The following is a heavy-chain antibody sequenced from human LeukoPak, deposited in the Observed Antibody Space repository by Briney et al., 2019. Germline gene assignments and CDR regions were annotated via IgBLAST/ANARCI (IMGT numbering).Heavy chain of an antibody. D-gene: IGHD3-22*01. CDR1: GFTFTNYA. CDR2: IGASGADT. J-gene: IGHJ3*01. Sequence: PGGSLRLSCAASGFTFTNYAMTWVRQAPGKGLEWVSVIGASGADTYYSDSVKGRFTVSRDNSQNTLFLHMSSLRAEDTAVYFCARRPRDTSGYYLGAFYDWGQGTTVTVSS. V-gene: IGHV3-23*01. CDR3: ARRPRDTSGYYLGAFYD.